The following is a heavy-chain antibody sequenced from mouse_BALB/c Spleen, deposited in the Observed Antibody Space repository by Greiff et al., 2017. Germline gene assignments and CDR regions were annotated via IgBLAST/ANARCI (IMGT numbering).Heavy chain of an antibody. J-gene: IGHJ4*01. Sequence: VQLKQSGAELVRSGASVKLSCTASGFNIKDYYMHWVKQRPEQGLEWIGWIDPENGDTEYAPKFQGKATMTADTSSNTAYLQLSSLTSEDTAVYYCNAHYGSSPYAMDYWGQGTSVTVSS. CDR3: NAHYGSSPYAMDY. CDR2: IDPENGDT. D-gene: IGHD1-1*01. V-gene: IGHV14-4*02. CDR1: GFNIKDYY.